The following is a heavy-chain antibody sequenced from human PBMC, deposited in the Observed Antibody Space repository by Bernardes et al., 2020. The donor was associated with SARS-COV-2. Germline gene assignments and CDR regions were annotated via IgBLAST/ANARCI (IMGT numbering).Heavy chain of an antibody. Sequence: ASVKVSCKASRYSFNTYAISCVRPAPGQGLEGMGWISGYKDITHYAQKFQGRVTMTTDPSTSTFYMELRSLKSDDTAVYYCAHAYCGGDCYVVPSGALNYWGQGTLVTVTS. CDR3: AHAYCGGDCYVVPSGALNY. CDR1: RYSFNTYA. CDR2: ISGYKDIT. D-gene: IGHD2-21*02. J-gene: IGHJ4*02. V-gene: IGHV1-18*01.